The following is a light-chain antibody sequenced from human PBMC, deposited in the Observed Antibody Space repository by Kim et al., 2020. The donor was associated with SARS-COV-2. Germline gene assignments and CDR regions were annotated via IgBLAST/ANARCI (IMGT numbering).Light chain of an antibody. Sequence: PGERATLSCRASQNIDTYVASYQQRPGQAPRLLVYDASNRATGVPDRFSGSGSGTDFTLTISSLEPEDFSIYYCQQRNSWPPAVTFGGGTKVDIK. CDR1: QNIDTY. CDR3: QQRNSWPPAVT. V-gene: IGKV3-11*01. J-gene: IGKJ4*01. CDR2: DAS.